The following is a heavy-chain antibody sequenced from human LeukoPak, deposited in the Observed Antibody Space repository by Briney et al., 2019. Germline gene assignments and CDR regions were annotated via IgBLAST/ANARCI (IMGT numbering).Heavy chain of an antibody. CDR2: MNHSGST. D-gene: IGHD1/OR15-1a*01. CDR1: GGSFSGYY. CDR3: ARVRVKTTFYYYYMDV. V-gene: IGHV4-34*01. Sequence: PSETLSLTCAVYGGSFSGYYWSWIRQPPGKGLEWIGEMNHSGSTNYNPSLKSRVTISVDTSKNQFSLKLSSVTAADTAVYYCARVRVKTTFYYYYMDVWGKGTTVTISS. J-gene: IGHJ6*03.